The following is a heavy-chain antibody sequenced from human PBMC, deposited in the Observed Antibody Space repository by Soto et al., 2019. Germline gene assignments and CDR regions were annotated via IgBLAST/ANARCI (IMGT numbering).Heavy chain of an antibody. CDR1: GYSFTKYW. V-gene: IGHV5-51*01. Sequence: PGESLKISCKGSGYSFTKYWIGWVRQMPGKGLEWMAIIYPDESDTRYSPSFQGQVTISADNSKNTLYLQMNSLRAEDTAVYYCAKTPDYSSSWYITYYYYYGMDVWGQGTTVTVSS. J-gene: IGHJ6*02. CDR2: IYPDESDT. D-gene: IGHD6-13*01. CDR3: AKTPDYSSSWYITYYYYYGMDV.